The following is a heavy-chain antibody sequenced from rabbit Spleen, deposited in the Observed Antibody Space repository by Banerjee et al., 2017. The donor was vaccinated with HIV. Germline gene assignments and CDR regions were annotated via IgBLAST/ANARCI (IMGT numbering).Heavy chain of an antibody. CDR1: GFSFSSVFW. D-gene: IGHD6-1*01. CDR2: IDTSDGDT. J-gene: IGHJ6*01. V-gene: IGHV1S40*01. CDR3: ARGIPYGYSGDAYPPYAMDL. Sequence: QSLEESGGDLVKPGASLTLTCTASGFSFSSVFWMCWVRQAPGKGLEWIACIDTSDGDTDYANWPKGRFTISKTSSTTVTLQMTSLTAADTATYFCARGIPYGYSGDAYPPYAMDLWGPGTLVTVS.